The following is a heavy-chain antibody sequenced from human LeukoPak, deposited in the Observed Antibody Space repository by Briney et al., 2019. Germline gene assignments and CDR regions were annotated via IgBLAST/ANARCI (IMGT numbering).Heavy chain of an antibody. J-gene: IGHJ4*02. Sequence: PGGSLRLSCAVSGITLSNYGMAWVRQAPGKGLEWVASLSVSGGGTSYADSVRGRFTISRDNAKNTLYLQMNSLGAEDTAVYFCAKRGVVIRVILVGFHKEAYYFDSWGQGVLVTVSS. CDR3: AKRGVVIRVILVGFHKEAYYFDS. CDR2: LSVSGGGT. D-gene: IGHD3-22*01. CDR1: GITLSNYG. V-gene: IGHV3-23*01.